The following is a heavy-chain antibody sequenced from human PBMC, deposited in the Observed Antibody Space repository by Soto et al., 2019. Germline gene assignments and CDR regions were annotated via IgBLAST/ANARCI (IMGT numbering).Heavy chain of an antibody. CDR1: GYSFTTYG. D-gene: IGHD3-22*01. Sequence: GASVKVSCKASGYSFTTYGIFWVRQAPGQGLEWMEWISPYNGKTNYAQNLQGRVSMTTDTSTTTAYMELRSLRSDDTAVYYCARPYDSSQSPRFDYWGQGTLVTVSS. J-gene: IGHJ4*02. CDR3: ARPYDSSQSPRFDY. V-gene: IGHV1-18*01. CDR2: ISPYNGKT.